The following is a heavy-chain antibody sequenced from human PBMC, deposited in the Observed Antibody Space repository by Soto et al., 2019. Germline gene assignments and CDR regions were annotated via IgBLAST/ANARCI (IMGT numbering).Heavy chain of an antibody. D-gene: IGHD2-15*01. CDR1: GFPFRTYA. Sequence: PGRYLSLSCEDSGFPFRTYALRSVCQAPGTGLEWVSAISGSGGSTYYADCVQGRFTISRDNSKNTLYLQMNSLRAEDTAVYYCAKQGAAGLIRRPRFDYWGQGTVLTAS. CDR3: AKQGAAGLIRRPRFDY. V-gene: IGHV3-23*01. J-gene: IGHJ4*02. CDR2: ISGSGGST.